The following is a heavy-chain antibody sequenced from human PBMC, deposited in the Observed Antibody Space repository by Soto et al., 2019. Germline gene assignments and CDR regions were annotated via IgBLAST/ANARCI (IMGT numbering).Heavy chain of an antibody. CDR2: ISSNGGST. CDR1: GFTFSSYA. V-gene: IGHV3-64*04. Sequence: PGGSLRLSCSASGFTFSSYAMHWVRQAPGKGLEYVSAISSNGGSTYYADSVKGRFTISRDNSKNTLYLQMNSLRAEDTAVYYCAKYPSGISSSSNYGMDVWGQGTTVTVSS. CDR3: AKYPSGISSSSNYGMDV. J-gene: IGHJ6*02. D-gene: IGHD6-6*01.